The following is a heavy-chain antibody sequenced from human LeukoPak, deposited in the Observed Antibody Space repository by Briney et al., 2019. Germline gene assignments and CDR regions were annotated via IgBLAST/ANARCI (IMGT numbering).Heavy chain of an antibody. V-gene: IGHV3-7*01. J-gene: IGHJ5*02. Sequence: GGSLRLSCAASGFTFSSYWMSWVRQAPGKGLEWVANIKQDGSEKYYVDSVKGRFTISRDNAKNSLYLQMNSLRAEDTAVYSCARGVGYSSSTPPVWFDPWGQGTLVTASS. D-gene: IGHD6-6*01. CDR3: ARGVGYSSSTPPVWFDP. CDR1: GFTFSSYW. CDR2: IKQDGSEK.